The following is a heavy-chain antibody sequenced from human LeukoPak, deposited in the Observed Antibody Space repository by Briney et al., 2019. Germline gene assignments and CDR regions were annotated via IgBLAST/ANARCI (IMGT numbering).Heavy chain of an antibody. J-gene: IGHJ4*02. Sequence: GGSLRLSCAASGFTFSSYGMHWVRQAPGKGLEWVAVISYDGSNKYYADSVKGRFTISRDNSKNTLYLQLSSPRAEDTAVYYCVRGRPLVYYDTSGYYPFDYWGQGTLVTVSS. D-gene: IGHD3-22*01. CDR3: VRGRPLVYYDTSGYYPFDY. CDR2: ISYDGSNK. V-gene: IGHV3-30*03. CDR1: GFTFSSYG.